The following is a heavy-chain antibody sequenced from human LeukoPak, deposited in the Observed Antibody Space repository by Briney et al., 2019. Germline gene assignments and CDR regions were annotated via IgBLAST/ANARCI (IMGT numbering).Heavy chain of an antibody. V-gene: IGHV3-30*02. CDR2: IRYNGSNN. D-gene: IGHD6-13*01. Sequence: GGSLRLSCTASGFTFSSYGMNWFRQAPGKGLEWVAFIRYNGSNNYNAYSEKGRFTIASANSKNTLYLQLNSMRAENAAVYYCAEAGSSWYFDYGGQGRLVTVSS. CDR3: AEAGSSWYFDY. J-gene: IGHJ4*02. CDR1: GFTFSSYG.